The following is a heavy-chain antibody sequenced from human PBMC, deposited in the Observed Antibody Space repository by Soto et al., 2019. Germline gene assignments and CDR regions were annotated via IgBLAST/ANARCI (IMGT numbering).Heavy chain of an antibody. J-gene: IGHJ4*02. CDR3: ARDKITGLFDY. D-gene: IGHD2-8*02. CDR2: INHSGST. V-gene: IGHV4-34*01. Sequence: QVQLQQWGAGLLKPSETLSLTCAVYGGSFSGYYWTGIRQPPGTGLEWIGDINHSGSTNYNPSLKSRVTISVDTSKNHFSLKLTSVTAADTAVYYCARDKITGLFDYWGQGTLVTVSS. CDR1: GGSFSGYY.